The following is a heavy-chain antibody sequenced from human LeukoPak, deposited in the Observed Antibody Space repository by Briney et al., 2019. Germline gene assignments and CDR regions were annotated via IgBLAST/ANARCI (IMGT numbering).Heavy chain of an antibody. CDR1: GFTFSSYW. J-gene: IGHJ4*02. CDR2: IKQDGSGK. Sequence: GGSLRLSCAASGFTFSSYWMSWVRQVPGKGLEWVANIKQDGSGKYYVDSVKGRFTISRDNAKNSLYLQMNSLRAEDTAVYYCARGVLLRYFDWPELYFDYWGQGTLVTVSS. CDR3: ARGVLLRYFDWPELYFDY. V-gene: IGHV3-7*01. D-gene: IGHD3-9*01.